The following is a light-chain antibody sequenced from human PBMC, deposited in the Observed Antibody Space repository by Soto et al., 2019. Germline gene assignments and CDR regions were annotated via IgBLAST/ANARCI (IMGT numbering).Light chain of an antibody. CDR1: QSVSSY. J-gene: IGKJ5*01. CDR3: QQRSNWPT. V-gene: IGKV3-11*01. CDR2: DAS. Sequence: PGERATLSCRASQSVSSYLAWYQQKPGQAPSLLIYDASNRATGIPARFSGSGSGTDFTLTISSLEPEDFAVYYCQQRSNWPTFGQGTRLEIK.